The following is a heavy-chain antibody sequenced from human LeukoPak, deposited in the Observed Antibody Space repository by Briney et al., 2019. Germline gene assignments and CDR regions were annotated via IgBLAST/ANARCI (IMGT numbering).Heavy chain of an antibody. CDR3: AKDQAFAA. CDR2: ISYDGSNK. D-gene: IGHD3-16*01. V-gene: IGHV3-30*18. CDR1: GFTFSSYG. J-gene: IGHJ5*02. Sequence: GGSLRLSCAASGFTFSSYGMHWVRQAPGKGLEWVAVISYDGSNKYYADSVKGRFTISRDNSKNTLYLQMNSLRAEDTAVYYCAKDQAFAAWGQGTLVTVSS.